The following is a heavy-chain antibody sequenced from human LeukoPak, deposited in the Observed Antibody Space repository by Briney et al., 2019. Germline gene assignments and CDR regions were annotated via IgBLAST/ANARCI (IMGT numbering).Heavy chain of an antibody. V-gene: IGHV3-48*03. CDR2: VSSRGTTI. J-gene: IGHJ3*02. D-gene: IGHD6-13*01. CDR3: ARAWAGRAEIPEDAFDM. CDR1: GCTFSKYE. Sequence: GGSLRLSCAASGCTFSKYELNWVRQAPGQGLEWVSYVSSRGTTIYYADSVKGRFTISRDNAKTSLYLQMNSLRVEDTAVYYCARAWAGRAEIPEDAFDMWGQGTMVTVSS.